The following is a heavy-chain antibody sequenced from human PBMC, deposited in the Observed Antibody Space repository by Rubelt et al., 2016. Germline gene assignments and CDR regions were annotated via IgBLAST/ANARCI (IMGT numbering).Heavy chain of an antibody. D-gene: IGHD3-3*01. J-gene: IGHJ4*02. CDR1: GGSISSYY. Sequence: VQLQESGPGLVKPSETLSLTCTVSGGSISSYYWGWIRQPPGKGLEWIGSIYHSGSTYYNPSLKSRVTISVDTSKNQFALKLSSVTAADTAVYYCARGPSYYDFWSGPQGYWGQGTLVTVSS. V-gene: IGHV4-38-2*02. CDR2: IYHSGST. CDR3: ARGPSYYDFWSGPQGY.